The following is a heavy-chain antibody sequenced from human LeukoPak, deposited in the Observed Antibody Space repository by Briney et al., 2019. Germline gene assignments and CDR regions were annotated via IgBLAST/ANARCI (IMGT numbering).Heavy chain of an antibody. J-gene: IGHJ5*02. CDR1: GGSISSYY. D-gene: IGHD6-13*01. CDR2: IYYSGST. Sequence: SETLSLTCTVSGGSISSYYWSWIRQPPGKGLEWIGYIYYSGSTNYNPSLMSRVTISVDTSKNQFSLKLSSVTAADTAVYYCARQIGAAAGLAYNWFDPWGQGTLVTVSS. V-gene: IGHV4-59*08. CDR3: ARQIGAAAGLAYNWFDP.